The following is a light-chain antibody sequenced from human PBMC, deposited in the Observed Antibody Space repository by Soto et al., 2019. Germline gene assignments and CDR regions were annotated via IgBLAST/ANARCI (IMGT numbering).Light chain of an antibody. CDR3: QQYGTPGT. CDR2: GSS. V-gene: IGKV3-20*01. CDR1: QSLSSSF. J-gene: IGKJ5*01. Sequence: EIVLTQSPGTLSLSPGERATLSCRASQSLSSSFLAWYRQKPGQAPRLLIYGSSRRASGIPGRFSGSVSGTDFTLTISRLEPEDFAVYYCQQYGTPGTFGQGTRLEI.